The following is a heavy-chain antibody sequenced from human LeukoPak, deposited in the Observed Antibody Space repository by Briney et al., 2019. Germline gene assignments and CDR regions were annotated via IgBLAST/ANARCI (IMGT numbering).Heavy chain of an antibody. J-gene: IGHJ4*02. V-gene: IGHV1-2*02. D-gene: IGHD6-19*01. CDR2: INPRSGGT. CDR1: GYTFTNHY. Sequence: ASVKVSCKASGYTFTNHYMHWVRQAPGQGLEWVGWINPRSGGTNYAPKFQGRVALTRDTSITTLYLELSSLRSDDTAVYYCAKSVPGGGRYSFDYWGQGTLVTVSS. CDR3: AKSVPGGGRYSFDY.